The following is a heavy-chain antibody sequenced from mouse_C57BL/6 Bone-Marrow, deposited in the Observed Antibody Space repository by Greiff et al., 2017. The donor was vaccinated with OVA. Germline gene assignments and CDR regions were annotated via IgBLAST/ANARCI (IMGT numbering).Heavy chain of an antibody. Sequence: EVKLVESGGGLVKPGGSLKLSCAASGFTFSSYAMYWVRQTPEKRLEWVATLSDGGSYTYYHDNVKGRFTISRDNAKNNRYLQMSHLKSEDTAMYYCARDRDSKGFAYWGQGTLVTVSA. CDR2: LSDGGSYT. CDR1: GFTFSSYA. V-gene: IGHV5-4*01. CDR3: ARDRDSKGFAY. J-gene: IGHJ3*01. D-gene: IGHD2-5*01.